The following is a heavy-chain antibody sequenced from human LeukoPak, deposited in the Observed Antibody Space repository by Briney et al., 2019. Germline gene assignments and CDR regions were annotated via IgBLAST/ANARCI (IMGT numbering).Heavy chain of an antibody. J-gene: IGHJ4*02. Sequence: SETLSLTCTVSGGSISSYYWSWIRQPAGKGLEWIGRIYTSGSTNYNPSLKSRVTMSVDTSKNQFSLKLSSVTAADTAVYYCAREGDYYDSSGYLYDWGQGTLVTVSS. CDR1: GGSISSYY. CDR3: AREGDYYDSSGYLYD. CDR2: IYTSGST. V-gene: IGHV4-4*07. D-gene: IGHD3-22*01.